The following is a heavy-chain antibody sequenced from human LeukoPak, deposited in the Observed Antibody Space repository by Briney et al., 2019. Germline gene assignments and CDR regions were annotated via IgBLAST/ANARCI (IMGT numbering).Heavy chain of an antibody. V-gene: IGHV3-23*01. Sequence: GGSLRLSCVASGFAFRNNAMSWVRQAPWKGLEWVSLISDSGGSTNYADSVKGRFTISRDNSKNTLYLQMNTLRAEDTAIYYCASSYGSSAYYPFDYWGQGTLVTVFS. CDR3: ASSYGSSAYYPFDY. CDR2: ISDSGGST. CDR1: GFAFRNNA. J-gene: IGHJ4*02. D-gene: IGHD3-22*01.